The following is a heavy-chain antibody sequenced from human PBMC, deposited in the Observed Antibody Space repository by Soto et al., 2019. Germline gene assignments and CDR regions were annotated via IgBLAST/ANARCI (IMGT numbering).Heavy chain of an antibody. Sequence: GGSLRLSCAASGLSFSSYSINWVRQPPGKGLEWISYISSRTSTTHYADSVKGRFTISRDNAKNSLYLQMNSLRDDDTAVYYCTRVHTVTPSWGQGTLVTVSS. V-gene: IGHV3-48*02. CDR2: ISSRTSTT. CDR1: GLSFSSYS. J-gene: IGHJ5*02. D-gene: IGHD2-21*02. CDR3: TRVHTVTPS.